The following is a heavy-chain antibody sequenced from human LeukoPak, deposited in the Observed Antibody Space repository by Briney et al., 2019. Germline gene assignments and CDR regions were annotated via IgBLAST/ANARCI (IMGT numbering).Heavy chain of an antibody. CDR1: GGSISSYY. Sequence: SETLSLTCTVSGGSISSYYWSWIRQPAGKGLEWIGRIYTSGSTNYNPSLKSRVTMSVDTSKNQFSLKLSSVTAADTAVYYCASALMVRGVINWFDPWGQGTLVTVSS. CDR3: ASALMVRGVINWFDP. J-gene: IGHJ5*02. V-gene: IGHV4-4*07. CDR2: IYTSGST. D-gene: IGHD3-10*01.